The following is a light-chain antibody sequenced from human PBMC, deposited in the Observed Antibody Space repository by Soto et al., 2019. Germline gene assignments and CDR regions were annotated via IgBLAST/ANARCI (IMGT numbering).Light chain of an antibody. J-gene: IGKJ1*01. CDR1: QSVSSTF. Sequence: EVVLTQSPDTLSLSPGERATLSCRASQSVSSTFLAWYQQRPGQAPRLLIYGASSRATGIPDRFSGSGSGTDFTLTITRLEPEDFALYYCHQFGTSATFGQGTKVDI. CDR2: GAS. V-gene: IGKV3-20*01. CDR3: HQFGTSAT.